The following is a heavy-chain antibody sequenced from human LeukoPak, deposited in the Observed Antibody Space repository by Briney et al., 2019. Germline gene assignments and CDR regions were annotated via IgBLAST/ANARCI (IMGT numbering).Heavy chain of an antibody. CDR2: INSDGSDT. Sequence: GGSLRLSCAASGFIFSNYWVHWVRQAPGRGLVWVSRINSDGSDTNYADSVKGRFTMSRDNAKNTLYLQMNSLRAEDTAVYYCARDRIPGSPFDYWGQGALVTVSS. CDR3: ARDRIPGSPFDY. D-gene: IGHD3-10*01. V-gene: IGHV3-74*01. J-gene: IGHJ4*02. CDR1: GFIFSNYW.